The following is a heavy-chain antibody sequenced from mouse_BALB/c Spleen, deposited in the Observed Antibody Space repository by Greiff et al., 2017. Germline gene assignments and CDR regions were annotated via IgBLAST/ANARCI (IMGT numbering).Heavy chain of an antibody. V-gene: IGHV1-87*01. CDR3: ARERDGYDAMDY. Sequence: VKLQESGAELARPGASVKLSCKASGYTFTSYWMQWVKQRPGQGLEWIGAIYPGDGDTRYTQKFKGKATLTADKSSSTAYMQLSSLASEDSAVYYCARERDGYDAMDYWGQGTSVTVSS. CDR1: GYTFTSYW. D-gene: IGHD2-3*01. CDR2: IYPGDGDT. J-gene: IGHJ4*01.